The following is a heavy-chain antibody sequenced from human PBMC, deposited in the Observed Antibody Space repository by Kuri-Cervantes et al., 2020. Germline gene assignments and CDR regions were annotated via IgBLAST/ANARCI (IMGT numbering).Heavy chain of an antibody. Sequence: LSLTFSASGFTFDDYAIHWVRQAPGKGLGWVSAISGSGGSTYYADSVKGRFTISRDNSKNTLYLQMNSLRAEDTAVYYCARGGTAVADAFDIWGQGTMVTVSS. V-gene: IGHV3-23*01. CDR2: ISGSGGST. CDR1: GFTFDDYA. CDR3: ARGGTAVADAFDI. D-gene: IGHD2-21*02. J-gene: IGHJ3*02.